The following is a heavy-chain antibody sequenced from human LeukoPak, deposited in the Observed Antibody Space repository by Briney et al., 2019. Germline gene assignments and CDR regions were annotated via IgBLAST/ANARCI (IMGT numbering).Heavy chain of an antibody. CDR2: IYYSGTT. CDR3: ARGRGYSYVLSKWVNYYDSNPRYNY. CDR1: GGSISSSSYY. Sequence: PSETLSLTCTVSGGSISSSSYYWGWIRQPPGKGLEWTGSIYYSGTTYYNPSLKSRVTISVDTSKNQFSLKLSSVTAADTAVYYCARGRGYSYVLSKWVNYYDSNPRYNYWGQGTLVTVSS. D-gene: IGHD3-22*01. V-gene: IGHV4-39*07. J-gene: IGHJ4*02.